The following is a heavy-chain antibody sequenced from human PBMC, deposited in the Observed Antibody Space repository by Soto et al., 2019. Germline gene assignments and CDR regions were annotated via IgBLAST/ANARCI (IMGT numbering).Heavy chain of an antibody. CDR1: GVTCISLS. J-gene: IGHJ3*02. Sequence: GGPMRVWCGASGVTCISLSMRWVSQAPGKGLEWVAVISDDGSNKYNLASVEGRFTISRDNSKNTVFLQMNSLRAEDTAVYYFVKGSGYSTGTHDGFDIWGQATIVSVSS. D-gene: IGHD5-18*01. V-gene: IGHV3-30*18. CDR2: ISDDGSNK. CDR3: VKGSGYSTGTHDGFDI.